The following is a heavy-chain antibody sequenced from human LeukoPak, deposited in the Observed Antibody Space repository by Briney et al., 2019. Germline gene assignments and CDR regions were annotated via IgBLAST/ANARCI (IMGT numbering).Heavy chain of an antibody. V-gene: IGHV4-38-2*02. J-gene: IGHJ6*03. CDR1: GYFIRSGFY. CDR3: ARTEWGGVYYMDV. D-gene: IGHD1-26*01. CDR2: FYHSGST. Sequence: SETLSLTCTVSGYFIRSGFYWGWIRQPPGKGLEWIGSFYHSGSTNYNPSLKSRVTISVDTSKNQFSLKLSSVTAADTAVYYCARTEWGGVYYMDVWGKGTTVTVS.